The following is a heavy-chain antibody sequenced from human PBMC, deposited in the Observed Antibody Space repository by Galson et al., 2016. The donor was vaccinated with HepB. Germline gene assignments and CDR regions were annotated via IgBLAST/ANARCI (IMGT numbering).Heavy chain of an antibody. D-gene: IGHD6-19*01. CDR1: DGSIGSRNW. CDR2: IFRNGST. Sequence: SETLSLTCVVADGSIGSRNWWCWVRQPPGKGPEWIGEIFRNGSTSYNPSLQSPVTISVNKSKNQFSLQSSSVSAADTAVYYCASGEDSLAVAGLFQYWGQGTLVTVSS. J-gene: IGHJ4*02. V-gene: IGHV4-4*02. CDR3: ASGEDSLAVAGLFQY.